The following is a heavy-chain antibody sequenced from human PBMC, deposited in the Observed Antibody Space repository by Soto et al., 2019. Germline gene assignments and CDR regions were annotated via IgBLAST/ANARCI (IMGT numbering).Heavy chain of an antibody. J-gene: IGHJ4*02. CDR3: ARGGYCSSTSCYPPFDY. CDR1: GYTFTSYA. CDR2: INAGNGNT. V-gene: IGHV1-3*01. Sequence: GASVKVSCKASGYTFTSYAMHWVRQAPGQRLEWMGWINAGNGNTKYSQKFQGRVTITRDTSASTAYMELSSLRSEDTAVYYCARGGYCSSTSCYPPFDYRSQGTLVTVSS. D-gene: IGHD2-2*03.